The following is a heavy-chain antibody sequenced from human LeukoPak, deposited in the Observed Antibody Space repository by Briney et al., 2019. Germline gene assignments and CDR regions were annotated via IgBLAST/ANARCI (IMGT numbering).Heavy chain of an antibody. D-gene: IGHD5-18*01. CDR3: AIARDWDTAMDTTNFYYYYGMDV. CDR1: GYTFISYG. J-gene: IGHJ6*02. V-gene: IGHV1-69*13. Sequence: GASVKVSCKASGYTFISYGISWVRQAPGQGLEWMGGIIPIFGTANYAQKFQGRVTITADESTSTAYMELSSLRSEDTAVYYCAIARDWDTAMDTTNFYYYYGMDVWGQGTTVTVSS. CDR2: IIPIFGTA.